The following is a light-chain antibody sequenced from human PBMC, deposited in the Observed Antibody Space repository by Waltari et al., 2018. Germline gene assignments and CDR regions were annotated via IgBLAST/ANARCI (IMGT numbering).Light chain of an antibody. CDR1: QSIGGW. Sequence: IHMNKSTFTLSASLGDRVTISCRASQSIGGWLAWYQQKPGKAPELLIYDASSLQSGVPSRFSGSGSGTEFILTIGSLQPDDFATYYCQQYHSYPRTFGQGTKVEI. CDR2: DAS. CDR3: QQYHSYPRT. V-gene: IGKV1-5*03. J-gene: IGKJ1*01.